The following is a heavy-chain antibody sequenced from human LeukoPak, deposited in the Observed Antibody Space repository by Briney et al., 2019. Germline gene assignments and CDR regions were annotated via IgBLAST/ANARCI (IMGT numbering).Heavy chain of an antibody. V-gene: IGHV3-30-3*01. CDR1: GFTFSSYA. CDR3: AKDLISAAIYADAFDI. J-gene: IGHJ3*02. Sequence: GRSLRLSCAASGFTFSSYAMHWVRQAPGKGLEWVAVISYDGSNKYYADSVKGRLTISRDNSKNTLYLQMNSLRAEDTAVYYCAKDLISAAIYADAFDIWGQGTMVTVSS. D-gene: IGHD2-2*02. CDR2: ISYDGSNK.